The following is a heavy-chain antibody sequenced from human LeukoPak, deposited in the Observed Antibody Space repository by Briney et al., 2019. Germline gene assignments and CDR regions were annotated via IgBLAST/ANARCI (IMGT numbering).Heavy chain of an antibody. V-gene: IGHV4-59*01. CDR2: IYYSGST. Sequence: SETLSLTCTVSGGSISSSYWSWIRQPPGKGLEWIGYIYYSGSTNYHPSLKSRVTISVDSSKNQFSLKLSSVTAADTAVYYCARERTGIVGARSAFDIWGQGTMVTVSS. D-gene: IGHD1-26*01. CDR1: GGSISSSY. J-gene: IGHJ3*02. CDR3: ARERTGIVGARSAFDI.